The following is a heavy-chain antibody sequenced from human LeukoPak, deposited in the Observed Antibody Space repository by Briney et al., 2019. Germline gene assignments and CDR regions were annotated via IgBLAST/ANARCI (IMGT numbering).Heavy chain of an antibody. CDR2: ISAYNGNT. Sequence: ASVKVSCKTSGYTFTSYGISWVRQAPGQGLEWMGWISAYNGNTNYAQKLQGRVNMTTDTSTSTAHMELRSLRSDDTAVYYCARDLCSSTSCYPPYYFDYWGQGTLVTVSS. CDR3: ARDLCSSTSCYPPYYFDY. CDR1: GYTFTSYG. V-gene: IGHV1-18*01. J-gene: IGHJ4*02. D-gene: IGHD2-2*01.